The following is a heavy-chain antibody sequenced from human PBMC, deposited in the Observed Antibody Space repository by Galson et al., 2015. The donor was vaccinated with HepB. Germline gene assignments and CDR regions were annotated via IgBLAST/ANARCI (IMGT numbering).Heavy chain of an antibody. V-gene: IGHV1-69*06. CDR3: ARLGKVYARRSFSDY. CDR2: IIPIFGTA. Sequence: SVKVSCKASGGTFSSYAISWVRQAPGQGLEWMGGIIPIFGTANYAQKFQGRVTITADKSTSTAYMELSSLRSEDTAVYYCARLGKVYARRSFSDYWGQGTLVTVSS. D-gene: IGHD2-8*01. J-gene: IGHJ4*02. CDR1: GGTFSSYA.